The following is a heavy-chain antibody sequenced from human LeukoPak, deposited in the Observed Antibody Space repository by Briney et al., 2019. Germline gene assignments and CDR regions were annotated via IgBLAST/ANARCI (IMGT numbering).Heavy chain of an antibody. CDR3: ARDSGYSSSRSFDY. J-gene: IGHJ4*02. D-gene: IGHD6-19*01. CDR2: IIPILGIA. Sequence: SVKVSCTASGGTFSSYAISWVRQAPGQGLEWMGRIIPILGIANYAQKFQGRITITADKSTSTAYMELSSLRSEDTAVYYCARDSGYSSSRSFDYWGQGTLVTVSS. CDR1: GGTFSSYA. V-gene: IGHV1-69*04.